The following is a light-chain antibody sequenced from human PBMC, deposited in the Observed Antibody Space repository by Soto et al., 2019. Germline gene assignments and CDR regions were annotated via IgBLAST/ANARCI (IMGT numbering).Light chain of an antibody. CDR3: QQYGNSPPLT. V-gene: IGKV3-20*01. J-gene: IGKJ4*01. Sequence: EIVLTQSPGTLSLSPGERATLSCRASQSFSSHLAWYQQRPGQAPRLLIYGASSRATGIPDRFSGSGSGTDFTLTISRLEPEDFALYYCQQYGNSPPLTFGGGTKVDIK. CDR1: QSFSSH. CDR2: GAS.